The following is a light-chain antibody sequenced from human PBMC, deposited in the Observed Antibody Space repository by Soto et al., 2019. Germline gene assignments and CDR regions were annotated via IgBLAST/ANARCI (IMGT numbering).Light chain of an antibody. V-gene: IGLV2-23*03. Sequence: QSALTQPASVSGSPGQSITISCTGTSSDVGSYDLVSWYQQHPGKAPQLIIYEGSKRPSGVSNRFSGSKSGNTASLTISGLQAEDEADYYCWSFAGSGTFEVFGGGTQLPS. CDR3: WSFAGSGTFEV. CDR2: EGS. J-gene: IGLJ2*01. CDR1: SSDVGSYDL.